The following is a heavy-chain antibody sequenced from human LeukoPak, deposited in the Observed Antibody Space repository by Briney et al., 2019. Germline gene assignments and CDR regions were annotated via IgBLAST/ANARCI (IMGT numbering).Heavy chain of an antibody. CDR1: GGSISSYY. CDR2: IYYSGST. Sequence: SETLSLTCTVSGGSISSYYWSWIRQPPGKGLEWIGYIYYSGSTNYNPSLKSRVTISVDTSKNQFSLKLSSVTAADTAVYYCARGPHARAAAGTLFDYWGQGTLVTVSS. V-gene: IGHV4-59*01. D-gene: IGHD6-13*01. J-gene: IGHJ4*02. CDR3: ARGPHARAAAGTLFDY.